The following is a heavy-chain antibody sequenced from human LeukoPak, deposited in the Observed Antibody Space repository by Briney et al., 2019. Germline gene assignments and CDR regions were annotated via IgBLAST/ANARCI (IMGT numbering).Heavy chain of an antibody. J-gene: IGHJ3*02. D-gene: IGHD2-8*01. CDR3: ARDPNGAGLEAFDI. CDR1: GFTFSSYW. V-gene: IGHV3-7*01. Sequence: GGSLRLSCAASGFTFSSYWMSWVRQAPGKGLEWVANIKQDGSEKYYVDSVKGRFTISRDNAKNSLYLQMNSLRAEDTAVYYCARDPNGAGLEAFDILGQGKMVNVSS. CDR2: IKQDGSEK.